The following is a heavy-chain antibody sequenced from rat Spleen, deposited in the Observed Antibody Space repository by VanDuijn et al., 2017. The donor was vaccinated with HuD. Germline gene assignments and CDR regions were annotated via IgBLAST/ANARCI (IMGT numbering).Heavy chain of an antibody. Sequence: EVQLVETGGGLVQPGRSLKLSCVASGFTFSNYWMYWIRQAPGKGLEWVSSINTDGGRTYYPDSVKGRFTISRDNAQNTVYLQMNSLRSEDTATYYCAKEHYSVTFAYWGQGTLVTVSS. D-gene: IGHD1-1*01. J-gene: IGHJ3*01. V-gene: IGHV5-58*01. CDR3: AKEHYSVTFAY. CDR1: GFTFSNYW. CDR2: INTDGGRT.